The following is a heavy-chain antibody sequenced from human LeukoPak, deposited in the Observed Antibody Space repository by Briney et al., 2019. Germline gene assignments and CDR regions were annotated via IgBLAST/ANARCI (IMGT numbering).Heavy chain of an antibody. V-gene: IGHV3-7*03. D-gene: IGHD6-19*01. CDR2: IKNDGAVK. Sequence: GGSLRLSCAASGFTFSYHWMTWVRQAPGKGLEWVANIKNDGAVKNYVDSVKGRFTISRDNSKNTLYLQMNSLRAEDTAVYYCAKDLIFRIAVAGIPFDYWGQGTLVTVSS. J-gene: IGHJ4*02. CDR1: GFTFSYHW. CDR3: AKDLIFRIAVAGIPFDY.